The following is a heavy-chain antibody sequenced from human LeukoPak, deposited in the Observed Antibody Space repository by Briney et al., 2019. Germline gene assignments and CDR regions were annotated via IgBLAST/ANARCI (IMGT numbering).Heavy chain of an antibody. CDR1: GYTFTSYY. V-gene: IGHV1-46*01. CDR2: INPSGGST. J-gene: IGHJ4*02. Sequence: ASVKVSCKASGYTFTSYYMHWVRQAPGQGLVWMGIINPSGGSTSYAQKFQGRVTMTRDTSTSTVYMELSGLSSEDTAVYYCAPEMAFRHFDYWGQGTLVTVSS. D-gene: IGHD5-24*01. CDR3: APEMAFRHFDY.